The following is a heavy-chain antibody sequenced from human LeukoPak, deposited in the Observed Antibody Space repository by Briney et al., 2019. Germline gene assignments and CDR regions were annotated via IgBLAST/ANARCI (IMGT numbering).Heavy chain of an antibody. D-gene: IGHD5-12*01. V-gene: IGHV3-9*01. CDR1: GFTFDDYA. Sequence: GRSLRLSCAASGFTFDDYAMHWVRQAPGKGLEWVAGISWSSGNIGYADSVKGRFTISRDNAENSLHLEMNSLRHEDTAVYFCARDAWRRAFNYGMDVWGLGTTVAVSS. J-gene: IGHJ6*02. CDR2: ISWSSGNI. CDR3: ARDAWRRAFNYGMDV.